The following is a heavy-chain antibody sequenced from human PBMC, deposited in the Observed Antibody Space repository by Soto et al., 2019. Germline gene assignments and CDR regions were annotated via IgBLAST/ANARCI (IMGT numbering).Heavy chain of an antibody. V-gene: IGHV1-24*01. CDR3: ATDQGLRFDRIGHRGPYYYYYGMDV. J-gene: IGHJ6*02. CDR1: GYTLTELS. Sequence: ASVKVSCKVSGYTLTELSMHWVRQAPGKGLEWMGGFDPEDGETIYAQKFQGRVTMTEDTSTDTAYMELSSLRSEDTAVYYCATDQGLRFDRIGHRGPYYYYYGMDVWGQGTTVTVS. CDR2: FDPEDGET. D-gene: IGHD3-16*01.